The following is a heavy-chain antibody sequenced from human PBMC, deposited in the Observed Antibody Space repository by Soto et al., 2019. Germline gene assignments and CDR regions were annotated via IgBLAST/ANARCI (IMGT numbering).Heavy chain of an antibody. V-gene: IGHV3-30*18. CDR2: ISYDGSNK. CDR1: GFTFSSYG. J-gene: IGHJ6*02. CDR3: AKDGYDFWSGYGGPGMEV. Sequence: GGSLRLSCAASGFTFSSYGMHWVRQAPGKGLERVAVISYDGSNKYYADSVKGRFTISRDNSKNTLYLQMNSLRAEDTAVYYCAKDGYDFWSGYGGPGMEVWGQGTTVTVSS. D-gene: IGHD3-3*01.